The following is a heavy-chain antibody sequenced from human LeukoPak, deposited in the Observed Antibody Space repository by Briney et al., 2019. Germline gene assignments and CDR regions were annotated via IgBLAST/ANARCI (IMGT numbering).Heavy chain of an antibody. CDR3: ARDRGYGGKGIRNVFDY. D-gene: IGHD4-23*01. J-gene: IGHJ4*02. V-gene: IGHV1-46*01. CDR1: GYTFTSYY. CDR2: INPSGGST. Sequence: ASMKVSCKASGYTFTSYYMHWVRQAPGQGLEWMGIINPSGGSTSYAQKFQGRVTMTRDMSTSTVYMELSSLRSEDTAVYYCARDRGYGGKGIRNVFDYWGQGTLVTVSS.